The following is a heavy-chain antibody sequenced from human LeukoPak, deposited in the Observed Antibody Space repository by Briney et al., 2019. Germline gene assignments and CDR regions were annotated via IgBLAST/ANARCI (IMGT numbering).Heavy chain of an antibody. CDR2: IGWNSGSI. V-gene: IGHV3-9*01. CDR1: GFTFDDYA. CDR3: TKVAYANYGSGGWSDP. Sequence: GGSLRLTCAASGFTFDDYAMHWVRQAPGKGLEWVSGIGWNSGSIGYADSVKGRFTISRDNAKNSLYLQMNSLRAEDTALYYCTKVAYANYGSGGWSDPWGQGTLVTVSS. D-gene: IGHD3-10*01. J-gene: IGHJ5*02.